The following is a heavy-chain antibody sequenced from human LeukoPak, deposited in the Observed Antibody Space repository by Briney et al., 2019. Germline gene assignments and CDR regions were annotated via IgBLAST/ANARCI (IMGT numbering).Heavy chain of an antibody. D-gene: IGHD3-22*01. CDR2: ISAYNGNT. J-gene: IGHJ4*02. Sequence: ASVKVSCKASGYTFTSYGISWVRQAPGQGLEWMGWISAYNGNTNYAQKLQGRVTMTTDTSTSTAYMELRSLRSDDTAVYCCAIYRELITMIANPLPSDYWGQGTLVTVSS. CDR1: GYTFTSYG. V-gene: IGHV1-18*01. CDR3: AIYRELITMIANPLPSDY.